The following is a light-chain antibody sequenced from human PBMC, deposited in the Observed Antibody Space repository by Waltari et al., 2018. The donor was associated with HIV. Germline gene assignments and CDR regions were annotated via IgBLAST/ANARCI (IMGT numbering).Light chain of an antibody. Sequence: QSTLTQPASVSGSPGQSITISCTGTSSDVGGYNYVSWYQQHPGKAPTLMIYDVSKRPSGVSNRFSGSKSGNTASLTISGLQAEDEADYYCCSYAGSITFYVFGTG. CDR3: CSYAGSITFYV. CDR1: SSDVGGYNY. V-gene: IGLV2-23*02. J-gene: IGLJ1*01. CDR2: DVS.